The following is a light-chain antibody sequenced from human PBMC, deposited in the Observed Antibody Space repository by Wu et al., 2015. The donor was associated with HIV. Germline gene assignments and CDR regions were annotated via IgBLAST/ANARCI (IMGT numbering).Light chain of an antibody. CDR3: QQRKT. V-gene: IGKV1-5*03. CDR2: KAS. J-gene: IGKJ1*01. CDR1: QSISSW. Sequence: DIQMTQSPSTLSASVGDRVTITCRASQSISSWLAWYQQKPGKAPKLLIYKASSLESGVPSRFSGSGSGTEFTLTITSLQPDDFATYYCQQRKTFGQGTTVEIK.